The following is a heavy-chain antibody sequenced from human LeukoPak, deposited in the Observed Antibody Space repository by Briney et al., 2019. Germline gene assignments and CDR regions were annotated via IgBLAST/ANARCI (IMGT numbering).Heavy chain of an antibody. CDR3: ARDWRTWCEMATSAAYYYRMDV. V-gene: IGHV3-33*01. D-gene: IGHD5-24*01. Sequence: GRSLRLACAASGFTLSSQGMRWASQAPRKGLGWVAVIWYDGSNKYYAETVKGRFTISRDNFKNPQYLQMNSLRAEDTAVYYRARDWRTWCEMATSAAYYYRMDVWGQGTTVTVSS. CDR1: GFTLSSQG. J-gene: IGHJ6*02. CDR2: IWYDGSNK.